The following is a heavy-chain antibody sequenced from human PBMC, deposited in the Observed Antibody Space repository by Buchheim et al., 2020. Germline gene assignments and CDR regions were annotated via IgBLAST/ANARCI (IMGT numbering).Heavy chain of an antibody. CDR1: GFTFSSYS. CDR3: ARPLRIVAAPYYYGMDV. V-gene: IGHV3-48*01. Sequence: EVQLVESGGGLVQPGGSLRLSCAASGFTFSSYSMYWVRQASGKGPEWVSYISGSTNTLYYAASVKGRFTISRDNARSSLYLQMNDLRAEDTAVYYCARPLRIVAAPYYYGMDVWGHGTT. CDR2: ISGSTNTL. D-gene: IGHD5-12*01. J-gene: IGHJ6*02.